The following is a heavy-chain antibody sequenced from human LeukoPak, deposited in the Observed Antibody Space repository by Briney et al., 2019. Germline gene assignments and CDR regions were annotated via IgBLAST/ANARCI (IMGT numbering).Heavy chain of an antibody. J-gene: IGHJ4*02. D-gene: IGHD3-10*01. CDR3: ARDAHVLLWFGESDY. CDR1: GFTFSSYW. Sequence: GGSLRLSCAASGFTFSSYWMSWVRQAPGKGLEWVANIKQDGSEKYYVDSVKGRFTISRDDAKNSLYLQMNSLRAEDTAVYYCARDAHVLLWFGESDYWGQGTLVTVSS. V-gene: IGHV3-7*01. CDR2: IKQDGSEK.